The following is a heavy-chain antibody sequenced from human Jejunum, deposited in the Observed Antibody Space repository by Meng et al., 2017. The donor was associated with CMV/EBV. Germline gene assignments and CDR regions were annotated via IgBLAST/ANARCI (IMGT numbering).Heavy chain of an antibody. J-gene: IGHJ4*02. CDR2: IGGSDGRT. V-gene: IGHV3-23*01. CDR1: GFSFSTYA. Sequence: AAFGFSFSTYAMSWVRQAPGKGLELVSGIGGSDGRTYYADSVKGRFTISRDNLKNTLYLQMSSLRAEDTAVYYCAKRPYGDYMLFDYWGQGSLVTVSS. CDR3: AKRPYGDYMLFDY. D-gene: IGHD4-17*01.